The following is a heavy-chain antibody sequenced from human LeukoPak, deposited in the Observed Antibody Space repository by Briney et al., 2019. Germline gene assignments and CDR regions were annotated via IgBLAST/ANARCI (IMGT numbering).Heavy chain of an antibody. CDR1: GGSISSSSYY. CDR2: IYYSGST. V-gene: IGHV4-39*01. D-gene: IGHD3-16*01. J-gene: IGHJ3*02. CDR3: AGGGGFDI. Sequence: SETLSLTCTVSGGSISSSSYYWGWIRQPPGKGLEWIGSIYYSGSTYYNPSLKSRVTISVDTSKNQFSLKLSSVTAAGTAVYYCAGGGGFDIWGQGTMVTVSS.